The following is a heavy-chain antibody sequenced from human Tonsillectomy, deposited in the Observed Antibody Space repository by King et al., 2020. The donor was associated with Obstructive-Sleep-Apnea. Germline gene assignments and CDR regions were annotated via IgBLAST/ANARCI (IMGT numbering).Heavy chain of an antibody. V-gene: IGHV3-7*03. CDR3: TRVEQGASYYGMNV. CDR2: IKHDGSEK. CDR1: GFTFSSYW. D-gene: IGHD3-16*01. Sequence: VQLVESGGGLVQPGGSLRLSCVVSGFTFSSYWMSWVRQAPGKGPEWVANIKHDGSEKCYVDSVKGRFSISRDNAKNSLYLQMNSLRAEDTAVYHCTRVEQGASYYGMNVWGQGTTVLVSS. J-gene: IGHJ6*02.